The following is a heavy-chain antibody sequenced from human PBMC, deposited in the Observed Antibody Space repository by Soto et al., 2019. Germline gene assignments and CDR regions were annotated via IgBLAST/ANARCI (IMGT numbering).Heavy chain of an antibody. D-gene: IGHD6-19*01. J-gene: IGHJ4*02. V-gene: IGHV4-39*01. CDR3: ARPLYSSGWYAGGYFDY. Sequence: SETLSLTCTVSGGSISSSSYYWGWIRQPPGKGLEWIGSIYYSGSTYYNPSLKSRVTISVDTSKNQFSLKLSSVTAADTAVYYCARPLYSSGWYAGGYFDYWGQGTLVTVSS. CDR1: GGSISSSSYY. CDR2: IYYSGST.